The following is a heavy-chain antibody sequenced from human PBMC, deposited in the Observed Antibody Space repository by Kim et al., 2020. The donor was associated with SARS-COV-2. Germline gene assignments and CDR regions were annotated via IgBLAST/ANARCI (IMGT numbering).Heavy chain of an antibody. J-gene: IGHJ3*02. D-gene: IGHD3-16*02. CDR2: ITGSSSYI. V-gene: IGHV3-21*01. CDR3: AREVGTVIPDAFDI. Sequence: GGSLRLSCAASGFTFSTYNMNWVRQAPGRGLEWVSAITGSSSYIYYADSVKGRFTISRDNAKNSLYLQMNSLRAEDTAVYYCAREVGTVIPDAFDIWGQGALLTVSS. CDR1: GFTFSTYN.